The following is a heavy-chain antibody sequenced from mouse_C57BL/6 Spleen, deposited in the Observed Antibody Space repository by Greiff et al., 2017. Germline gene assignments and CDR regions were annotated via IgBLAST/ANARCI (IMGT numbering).Heavy chain of an antibody. CDR3: ARYDYDDYYAMDY. CDR1: GYSITSGYY. J-gene: IGHJ4*01. V-gene: IGHV3-6*01. CDR2: ISYDGIN. D-gene: IGHD2-4*01. Sequence: DVQLQESGPGLVKPSQSLSLTCSVTGYSITSGYYWNWIRQFPGNKLEWMGYISYDGINNYNPSLKNRISITRDTSKNQFFLKLNSVTTEDTATYYCARYDYDDYYAMDYWGQGTSVTVSS.